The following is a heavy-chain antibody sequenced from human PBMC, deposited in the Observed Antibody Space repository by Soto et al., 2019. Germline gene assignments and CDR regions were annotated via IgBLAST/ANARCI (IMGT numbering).Heavy chain of an antibody. J-gene: IGHJ6*01. CDR3: ARDSSGYYGYYYYYGLEV. CDR2: IIPIFGTA. CDR1: GGTFSSYA. Sequence: SVKVSCKASGGTFSSYAISWVRQAPGQGLEWMGGIIPIFGTANYAQKFQGRVTITADESTSTAYMELSSLRSEDTAVYYCARDSSGYYGYYYYYGLEVWVQGTTVTVSS. D-gene: IGHD3-22*01. V-gene: IGHV1-69*13.